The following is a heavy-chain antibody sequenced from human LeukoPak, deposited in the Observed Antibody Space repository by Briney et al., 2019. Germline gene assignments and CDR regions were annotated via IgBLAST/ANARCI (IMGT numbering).Heavy chain of an antibody. CDR1: GYTFTSYD. CDR3: ARELGITMAGNYYYMDV. J-gene: IGHJ6*03. Sequence: ASVKVSCKASGYTFTSYDINWVRQATGQGPEWMGWMNPNSGNTGYAQKFQGRVTMTRNTSTSTAYMELSSLRSEDTAVYYCARELGITMAGNYYYMDVWGKGTTVTVSS. D-gene: IGHD3-10*01. V-gene: IGHV1-8*01. CDR2: MNPNSGNT.